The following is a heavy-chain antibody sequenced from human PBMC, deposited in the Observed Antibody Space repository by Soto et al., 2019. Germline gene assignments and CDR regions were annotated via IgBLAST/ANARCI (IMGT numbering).Heavy chain of an antibody. J-gene: IGHJ4*02. CDR1: GFPFTSYA. D-gene: IGHD3-3*01. CDR3: AKESPITIFGVGRW. V-gene: IGHV3-23*01. Sequence: EVQLLESGGGLVQPGGSLRLSCAASGFPFTSYAMSWVRQAPGKGLEWVSAISDSGGSTYYADSVKGRFTISRDNSKNSLYLQMNSLRAEDTAVYYCAKESPITIFGVGRWGDQGTLVTVSS. CDR2: ISDSGGST.